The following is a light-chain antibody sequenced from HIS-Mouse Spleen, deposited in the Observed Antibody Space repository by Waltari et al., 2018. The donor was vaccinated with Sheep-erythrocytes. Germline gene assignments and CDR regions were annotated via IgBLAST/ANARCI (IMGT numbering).Light chain of an antibody. CDR2: WAS. V-gene: IGKV4-1*01. J-gene: IGKJ4*01. CDR1: PSVLYSSNNKNY. Sequence: DIVLTQSPYSLAVSLGERTTINCKSSPSVLYSSNNKNYLAWYQQKPGQPPKLLIYWASTRESGVPDRFSGSGSGTDFTLTISSLQAEDVAVYYCQQYYSTPLTFGGGTKVEIK. CDR3: QQYYSTPLT.